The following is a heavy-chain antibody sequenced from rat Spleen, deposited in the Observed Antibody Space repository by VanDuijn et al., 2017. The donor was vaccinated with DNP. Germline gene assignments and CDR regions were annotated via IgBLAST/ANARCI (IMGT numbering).Heavy chain of an antibody. Sequence: EVQLQESGPGLVKPSQSLSLTCFVTGYSITSNYWAWIRKFPGNKMEWMGYISYSGSTSYNPSLKSRISITRDTSKNQFFLHLNSVTTDDTATYYCARWNYYGYNGFDYWGQGVMVTVSS. V-gene: IGHV3-1*01. CDR3: ARWNYYGYNGFDY. D-gene: IGHD1-9*01. J-gene: IGHJ2*01. CDR2: ISYSGST. CDR1: GYSITSNY.